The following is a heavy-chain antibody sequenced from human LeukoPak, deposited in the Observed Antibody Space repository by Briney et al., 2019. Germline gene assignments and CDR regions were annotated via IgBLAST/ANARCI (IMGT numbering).Heavy chain of an antibody. CDR2: INPNSGGT. Sequence: GASVKVSCKASGYTFTGYYMHWVRQAPGQGLEWMGWINPNSGGTNYAQKFQGRVTMTRDTSISTAYMELSRLRSDDTAVYYCARIISGYYDSSGSCFDYWGQGTLVTVSS. CDR1: GYTFTGYY. CDR3: ARIISGYYDSSGSCFDY. D-gene: IGHD3-22*01. J-gene: IGHJ4*02. V-gene: IGHV1-2*02.